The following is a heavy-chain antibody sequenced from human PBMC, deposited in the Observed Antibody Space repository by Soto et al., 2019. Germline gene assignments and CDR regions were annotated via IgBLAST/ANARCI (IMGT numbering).Heavy chain of an antibody. J-gene: IGHJ4*02. D-gene: IGHD4-17*01. CDR2: INAGNGNT. V-gene: IGHV1-3*05. CDR3: ASESYGGEFDY. CDR1: GYTFTSYA. Sequence: QVQLVQSGAEEKKPGASVKVSCKASGYTFTSYAMHWVRQAPGQRLEWMGWINAGNGNTKYSQKFQGRVTTTSDTTASTAYMELRSLRSEDTAVYYCASESYGGEFDYWGQGTLVTVSS.